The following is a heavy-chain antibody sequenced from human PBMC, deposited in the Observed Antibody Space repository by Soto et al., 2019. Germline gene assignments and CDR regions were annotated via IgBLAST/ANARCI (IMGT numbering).Heavy chain of an antibody. D-gene: IGHD3-10*01. CDR3: ARDGVRGVTGKAFDI. Sequence: EVQLVESGGGLVKPGGSLRLSCAASGFTFSSYSMNWVRQAPGKGLEWVSSISSSSSYIYYADSVKGRFTISRDNAKNSLYLQMNSLRAEDTAVYYCARDGVRGVTGKAFDIWGQGTMVTVSS. V-gene: IGHV3-21*01. CDR1: GFTFSSYS. J-gene: IGHJ3*02. CDR2: ISSSSSYI.